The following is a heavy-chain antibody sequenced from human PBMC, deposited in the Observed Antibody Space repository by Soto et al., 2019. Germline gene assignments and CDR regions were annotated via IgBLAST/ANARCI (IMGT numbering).Heavy chain of an antibody. CDR3: ERGKEMATIRSPYYFDY. CDR2: IYYSGST. Sequence: SETLSLTYTVSGGSISSYYWSWIRQPPGKGLEWIGYIYYSGSTNYNPSLTRLVTISVDTSKNQFSLKLSSVTAADTAVYYCERGKEMATIRSPYYFDYWGQGTLVTVSS. V-gene: IGHV4-59*01. CDR1: GGSISSYY. J-gene: IGHJ4*02. D-gene: IGHD5-12*01.